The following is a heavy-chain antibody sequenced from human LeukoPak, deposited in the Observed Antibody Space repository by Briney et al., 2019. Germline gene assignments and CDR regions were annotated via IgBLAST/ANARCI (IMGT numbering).Heavy chain of an antibody. CDR3: ALCSSGWYSGGSYYFDY. V-gene: IGHV1-18*01. CDR1: GYTFTSYG. J-gene: IGHJ4*02. D-gene: IGHD6-19*01. CDR2: IGAYNGNT. Sequence: ASVKVSCKASGYTFTSYGISWVRQAPGQGLEWMGWIGAYNGNTNYAQKLQGRVTMTTDTSTSTAHMELRSLRSDDTAVYYCALCSSGWYSGGSYYFDYWGQGTLVTVSS.